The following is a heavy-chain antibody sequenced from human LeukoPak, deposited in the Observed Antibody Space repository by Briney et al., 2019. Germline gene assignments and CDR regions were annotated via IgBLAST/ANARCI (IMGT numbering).Heavy chain of an antibody. CDR3: GRVVGGNYYGSETDDY. D-gene: IGHD3-10*01. CDR2: INPHTGGT. J-gene: IGHJ4*02. Sequence: ASVKVSCKASGGTFSSYVISWVRQAPGQGLEWMGWINPHTGGTNYAQKFQGRVTMTRDTSISTAYMELSRLTSDDTAVYYCGRVVGGNYYGSETDDYWGQGTLVTVSS. V-gene: IGHV1-2*02. CDR1: GGTFSSYV.